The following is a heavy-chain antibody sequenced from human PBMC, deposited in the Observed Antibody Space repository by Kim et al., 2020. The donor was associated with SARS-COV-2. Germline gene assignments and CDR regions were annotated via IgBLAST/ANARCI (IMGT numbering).Heavy chain of an antibody. CDR2: FDPEDGET. D-gene: IGHD4-17*01. CDR1: GYTLTELS. CDR3: ATNNDYDPTRGPDI. V-gene: IGHV1-24*01. J-gene: IGHJ3*02. Sequence: ASVKVSCKVSGYTLTELSMHWVRQAPGKGLEWMGGFDPEDGETIYAQKFQGRVTMTEDTSTDTAYMELSSLRSEDTAVYYCATNNDYDPTRGPDIWGQGTMVTVSS.